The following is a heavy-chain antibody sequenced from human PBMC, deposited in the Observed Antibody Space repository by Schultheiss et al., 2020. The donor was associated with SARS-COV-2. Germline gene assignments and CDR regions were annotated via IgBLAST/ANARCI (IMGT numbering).Heavy chain of an antibody. V-gene: IGHV3-20*04. D-gene: IGHD2-15*01. CDR1: GFTFDDYG. J-gene: IGHJ4*02. CDR2: INWNGGST. Sequence: GESLKISCAASGFTFDDYGMSWVRQAPGKGLEWVSGINWNGGSTGYADSVKGRFTISRDNAKNSLYLQMNSLRAEDTAVYYCARAVVVAATDYWGQGTLVTVSS. CDR3: ARAVVVAATDY.